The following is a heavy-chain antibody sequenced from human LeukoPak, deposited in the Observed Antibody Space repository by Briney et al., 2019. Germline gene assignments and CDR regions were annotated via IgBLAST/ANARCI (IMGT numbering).Heavy chain of an antibody. Sequence: PSETLSLTCTVSGGSISSSSYYWGWIRQPPGKGLEWIGSIYYSGSTYYNPSLKSRVTISVDTSKNQFSLKLSSVTAADTAVYYCARGKLTGSFDYWGQGTLVTVSS. V-gene: IGHV4-39*07. CDR2: IYYSGST. D-gene: IGHD7-27*01. CDR1: GGSISSSSYY. CDR3: ARGKLTGSFDY. J-gene: IGHJ4*02.